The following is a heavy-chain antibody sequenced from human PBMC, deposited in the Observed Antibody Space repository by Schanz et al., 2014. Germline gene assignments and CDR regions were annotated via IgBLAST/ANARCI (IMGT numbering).Heavy chain of an antibody. CDR1: GYSITSGYY. D-gene: IGHD4-4*01. CDR3: ARSPLGYSASGIDPFDI. Sequence: QVPLQESGPGLVKASETLSLTCTVFGYSITSGYYWAWIRQPPGKGLEWIGNIYHSGSTNNNPSLKSRVSMSVHTSKKRFPRSLSAVPAADTAVYYCARSPLGYSASGIDPFDIWGQGTMVTVSS. CDR2: IYHSGST. V-gene: IGHV4-38-2*02. J-gene: IGHJ3*02.